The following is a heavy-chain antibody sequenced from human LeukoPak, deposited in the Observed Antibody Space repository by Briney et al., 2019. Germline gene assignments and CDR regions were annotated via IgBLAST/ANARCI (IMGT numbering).Heavy chain of an antibody. CDR1: GYTFTSYD. Sequence: GASVKVSSKASGYTFTSYDINWVRQAPGQGLEWMGGIIPIFGTANYAQKFQGRVTITTDESTSTAYMELSSLRSEDTAVYYCARVGGVVPPWFDPWGQGTLVTVSS. CDR3: ARVGGVVPPWFDP. D-gene: IGHD2-2*01. V-gene: IGHV1-69*05. J-gene: IGHJ5*02. CDR2: IIPIFGTA.